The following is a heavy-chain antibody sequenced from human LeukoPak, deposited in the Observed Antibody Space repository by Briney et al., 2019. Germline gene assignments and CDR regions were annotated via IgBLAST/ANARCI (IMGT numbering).Heavy chain of an antibody. D-gene: IGHD2-2*01. CDR3: GRGDIIVVPD. CDR1: GFTVSSNY. V-gene: IGHV3-66*01. CDR2: IYSGGST. Sequence: PGGSLRLSCAASGFTVSSNYMSWVRQAPGKGLEWVSFIYSGGSTYYADSVKGRFTISRDNSKNTLYLQMNSLRAEDTAVYYCGRGDIIVVPDWGQGTLVTVSS. J-gene: IGHJ4*02.